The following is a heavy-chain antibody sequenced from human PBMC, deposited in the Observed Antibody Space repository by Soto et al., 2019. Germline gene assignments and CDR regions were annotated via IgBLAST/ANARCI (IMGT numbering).Heavy chain of an antibody. D-gene: IGHD6-19*01. V-gene: IGHV1-3*01. CDR1: GYTFTSYG. CDR3: ARVIGGWYYFDY. Sequence: QVQLVQSGAEVKKPGASVKVSCKASGYTFTSYGMHWVRQAPGQRLEWMGWISAGNGNTKYSQKFQGRVTMTRDTSASKAYMELSSLRSEDTAVYYCARVIGGWYYFDYWGQGTLVTVSS. CDR2: ISAGNGNT. J-gene: IGHJ4*02.